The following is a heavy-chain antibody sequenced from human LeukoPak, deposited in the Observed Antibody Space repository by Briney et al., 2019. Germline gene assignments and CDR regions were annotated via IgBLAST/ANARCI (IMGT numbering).Heavy chain of an antibody. CDR1: KFTFSNSW. D-gene: IGHD7-27*01. J-gene: IGHJ6*04. V-gene: IGHV3-74*01. CDR2: VNSDGSST. CDR3: ARDHGDDDGMDV. Sequence: PGGSLRLSCEASKFTFSNSWMHWVRQAPGKGLVWVSRVNSDGSSTTYADFVKGRFTVSRDNAKNTLYLQMNGLRAEGTAVYYCARDHGDDDGMDVWGKGTTVTVSS.